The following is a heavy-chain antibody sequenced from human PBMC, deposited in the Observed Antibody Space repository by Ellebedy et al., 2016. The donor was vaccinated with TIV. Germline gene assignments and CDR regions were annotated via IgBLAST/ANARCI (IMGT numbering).Heavy chain of an antibody. J-gene: IGHJ4*02. Sequence: AASVKVSCKTSGYTFTDYYIHWVRQAPGQGLEWMAWINPNSGGTNYAQKFQGRVTVTRDTSTSPAFLELNRLRSDDTAVYYCTRDLTNIVSGDYWGQGTLVTVSS. CDR3: TRDLTNIVSGDY. D-gene: IGHD5/OR15-5a*01. V-gene: IGHV1-2*02. CDR1: GYTFTDYY. CDR2: INPNSGGT.